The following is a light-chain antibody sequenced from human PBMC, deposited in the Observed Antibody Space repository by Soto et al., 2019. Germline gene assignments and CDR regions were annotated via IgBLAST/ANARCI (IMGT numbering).Light chain of an antibody. CDR1: SSNIGSNT. Sequence: QSVLTQPPSASGTPGQRVTISCSGSSSNIGSNTVNWYQQLPGTAPKLLIYSSNQRPSGVPDRLSGSKSGTSASLAISGLQSEDEADYYCAAWDDSLNGWVSGGGTKLTVL. J-gene: IGLJ3*02. V-gene: IGLV1-44*01. CDR2: SSN. CDR3: AAWDDSLNGWV.